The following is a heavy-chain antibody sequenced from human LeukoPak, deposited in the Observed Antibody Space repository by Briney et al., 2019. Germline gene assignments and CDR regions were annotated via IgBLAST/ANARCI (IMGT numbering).Heavy chain of an antibody. Sequence: PEASVKVSCKASGYTFSGYYIHWVRQAPGQGLEWMGWINAHNGGTKYAQKFQGRVTMTRDTSISTAYMEINRLTSDDTAVYYCARDNMWFGESFSWFDPWGQGTLVTVSS. D-gene: IGHD3-10*01. CDR2: INAHNGGT. V-gene: IGHV1-2*02. CDR1: GYTFSGYY. CDR3: ARDNMWFGESFSWFDP. J-gene: IGHJ5*02.